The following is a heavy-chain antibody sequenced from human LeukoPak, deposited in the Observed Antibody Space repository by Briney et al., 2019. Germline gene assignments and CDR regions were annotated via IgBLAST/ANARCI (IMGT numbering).Heavy chain of an antibody. J-gene: IGHJ4*02. CDR3: AYWAGTAAGFSGPLDY. Sequence: GGSLRLSCAASGFTFSSYGMHWVRQAPGKGLEWVAFIRYDGSNKYYADSVKGRFTISRDNSKNTLYLQMNSLRAEDTAVYYCAYWAGTAAGFSGPLDYWGQGTPVTVSS. D-gene: IGHD6-13*01. CDR2: IRYDGSNK. CDR1: GFTFSSYG. V-gene: IGHV3-30*02.